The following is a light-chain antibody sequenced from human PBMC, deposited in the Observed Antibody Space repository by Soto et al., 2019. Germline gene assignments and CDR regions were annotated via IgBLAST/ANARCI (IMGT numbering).Light chain of an antibody. CDR2: EGS. CDR1: SSDVGGYHY. J-gene: IGLJ3*02. Sequence: QSVLTQPASVSGSPGQSITISCTGTSSDVGGYHYVSWYQQHPGEAPKLMIYEGSNRPSGVSSRFSGSTSASTASLTISGLQAEDEADYYCSSYSSTSTPYVLFGGGTKLTVL. CDR3: SSYSSTSTPYVL. V-gene: IGLV2-14*01.